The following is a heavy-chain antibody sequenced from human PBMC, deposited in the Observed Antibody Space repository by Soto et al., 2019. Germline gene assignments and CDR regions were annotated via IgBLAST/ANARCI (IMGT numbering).Heavy chain of an antibody. CDR1: GYTFTGYY. J-gene: IGHJ5*02. Sequence: ASVKVSCKASGYTFTGYYMHWVRQAPGQGLEWMGWINPNSGGTNYAQKFQGRVTMTRDTSISTAYMELSRLRSDGTAVYYCARVRIAAHWFDPWGQGTLVTVSS. CDR2: INPNSGGT. D-gene: IGHD6-25*01. V-gene: IGHV1-2*02. CDR3: ARVRIAAHWFDP.